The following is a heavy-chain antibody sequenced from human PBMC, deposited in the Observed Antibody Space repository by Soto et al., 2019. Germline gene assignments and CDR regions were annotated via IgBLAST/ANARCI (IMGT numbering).Heavy chain of an antibody. CDR2: IADSGDRT. V-gene: IGHV3-23*01. Sequence: EVQLLESGGGWVQPGGSLRLACEASGFSVSTHAMNWVRQAPGKGLEWVSGIADSGDRTHYADSVKGRFTISRDNSKNPXXLQMNSLRAEDTAVFYCAKGLRHPQCGGDCPAFGYWGQGTLVTVSS. D-gene: IGHD2-21*02. CDR3: AKGLRHPQCGGDCPAFGY. J-gene: IGHJ4*02. CDR1: GFSVSTHA.